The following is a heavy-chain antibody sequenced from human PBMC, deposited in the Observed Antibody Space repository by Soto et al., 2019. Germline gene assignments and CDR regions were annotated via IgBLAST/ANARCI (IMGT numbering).Heavy chain of an antibody. CDR3: ARLFFFDYEGYHYYYMDV. V-gene: IGHV5-51*01. D-gene: IGHD4-17*01. CDR1: GYSFTSYW. J-gene: IGHJ6*03. Sequence: PGESLKISCKGSGYSFTSYWIGWVRQMPGKGLEWMGIIYPGDSDTRYSPSFQGQVTISADKSISTAYLQWSSLKASDTAMYYCARLFFFDYEGYHYYYMDVWSKGTSVTVSS. CDR2: IYPGDSDT.